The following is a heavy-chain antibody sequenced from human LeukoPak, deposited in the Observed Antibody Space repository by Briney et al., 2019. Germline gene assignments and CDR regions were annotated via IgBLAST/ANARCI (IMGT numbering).Heavy chain of an antibody. CDR2: IWSDGNNR. CDR3: AKDRNDYTDY. D-gene: IGHD1-14*01. CDR1: GFTFRNYG. J-gene: IGHJ4*02. Sequence: GGSLRLSCAASGFTFRNYGMHWVRQATGKGLEWVSFIWSDGNNRFYADSVKGRFTISRDNSKNMLYLQMNSLRAEDTAVYYCAKDRNDYTDYWGQGTLVTVSS. V-gene: IGHV3-30*02.